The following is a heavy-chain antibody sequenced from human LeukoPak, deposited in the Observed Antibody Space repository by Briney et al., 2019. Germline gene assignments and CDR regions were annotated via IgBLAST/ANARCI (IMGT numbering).Heavy chain of an antibody. CDR3: TRVKIYFGRAKDF. CDR1: GYTFTDYY. D-gene: IGHD3-9*01. V-gene: IGHV1-2*02. J-gene: IGHJ4*01. Sequence: ASVKVSCKTSGYTFTDYYIHWVRQAPGQGLEWMGWINPNSGGTDYAQKFQGRVTMTSDTSISTAYMELSRLRSDDTAVYYCTRVKIYFGRAKDFRGQGTPVTVSS. CDR2: INPNSGGT.